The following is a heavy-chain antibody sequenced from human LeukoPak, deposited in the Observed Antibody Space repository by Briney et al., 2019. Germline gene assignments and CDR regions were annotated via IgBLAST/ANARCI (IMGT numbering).Heavy chain of an antibody. D-gene: IGHD3-10*01. CDR3: AKGTKQELLIRYYFDY. V-gene: IGHV3-23*01. J-gene: IGHJ4*02. CDR2: ISGGGVST. Sequence: PGGSLRLSCAASGFTFSNHAMMWVRQAPGRGLEWVSAISGGGVSTYYTDSVKGRFTISRDNSKNTLYLQMNSLRAEDTAVYYCAKGTKQELLIRYYFDYWGQGTLVTVSS. CDR1: GFTFSNHA.